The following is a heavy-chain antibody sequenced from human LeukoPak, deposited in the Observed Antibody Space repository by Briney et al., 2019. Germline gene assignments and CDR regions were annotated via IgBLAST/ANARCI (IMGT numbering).Heavy chain of an antibody. Sequence: GGSLRLSCAASGFSFSSYWMHWVRQAPGKGLEWVSRINSDGSSTTYADSVKGRFTISRDNAKNTLYLKMNSLRAEDTAIYYCSTIYFGESAGDFWGQGTLVTVSS. CDR1: GFSFSSYW. CDR2: INSDGSST. CDR3: STIYFGESAGDF. D-gene: IGHD3-10*01. V-gene: IGHV3-74*01. J-gene: IGHJ4*02.